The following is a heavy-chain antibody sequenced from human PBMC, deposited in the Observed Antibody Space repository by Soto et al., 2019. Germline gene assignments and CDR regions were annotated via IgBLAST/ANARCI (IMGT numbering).Heavy chain of an antibody. Sequence: GESLKISCKGSGYSFTSYWISWVRQMPGKGLEWMGRIDPSDSYTNYSPSFQGHVTISADKSISTAYLQWSSLKASDTAMYYCASYYYDSSGYYYGMDVWGQGTTVTVSS. CDR2: IDPSDSYT. V-gene: IGHV5-10-1*01. CDR1: GYSFTSYW. J-gene: IGHJ6*02. CDR3: ASYYYDSSGYYYGMDV. D-gene: IGHD3-22*01.